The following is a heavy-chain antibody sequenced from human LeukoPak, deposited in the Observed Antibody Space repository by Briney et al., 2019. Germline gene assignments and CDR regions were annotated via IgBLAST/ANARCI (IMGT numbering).Heavy chain of an antibody. Sequence: GGSLRLSCAASGFTLSIYAMTWVRQAPGKGLEWVSSISNSGGTYYADSVKGRFTISRDNSKNTPYLQMNSLRAEDTAVYYCAKEWIKEGGQGTLVTVSS. CDR1: GFTLSIYA. J-gene: IGHJ4*02. CDR2: ISNSGGT. CDR3: AKEWIKE. V-gene: IGHV3-23*01. D-gene: IGHD5-12*01.